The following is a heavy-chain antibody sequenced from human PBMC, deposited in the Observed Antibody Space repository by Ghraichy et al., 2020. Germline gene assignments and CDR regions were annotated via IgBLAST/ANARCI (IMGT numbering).Heavy chain of an antibody. Sequence: SETLSLTCNVSGKLIGSSAYYWGFVRQPPGKGLEWIGSIFYSGTTYDSPSLKSRVTLSVDTAKNQFSLKLHSVTAADTAVYYCVRGIANYYYGMDVWGQGTTVTVSS. CDR1: GKLIGSSAYY. CDR2: IFYSGTT. J-gene: IGHJ6*02. D-gene: IGHD6-13*01. CDR3: VRGIANYYYGMDV. V-gene: IGHV4-39*01.